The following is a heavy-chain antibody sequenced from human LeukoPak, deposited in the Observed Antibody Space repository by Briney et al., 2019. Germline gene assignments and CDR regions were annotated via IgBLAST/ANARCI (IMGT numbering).Heavy chain of an antibody. D-gene: IGHD1-26*01. CDR3: ARTRWVWELLVPDAFDI. CDR1: GGSISSYY. V-gene: IGHV4-59*01. CDR2: NYYSGST. Sequence: SETLSLTCTVSGGSISSYYWSWIRQPPGKGLEWIGYNYYSGSTNYNPSLKSRVTISVDTSKNQFSLKLSSVTAADTAVYYCARTRWVWELLVPDAFDIWGQGTMVTVSS. J-gene: IGHJ3*02.